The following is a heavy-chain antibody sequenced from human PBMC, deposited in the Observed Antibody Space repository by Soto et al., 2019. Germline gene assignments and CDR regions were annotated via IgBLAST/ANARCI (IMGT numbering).Heavy chain of an antibody. D-gene: IGHD4-4*01. V-gene: IGHV4-39*01. J-gene: IGHJ4*02. CDR3: ARGDKDHVNVGHSNGPGY. CDR2: IYYSGST. CDR1: GGSISSSSYY. Sequence: SETLSLTCTVSGGSISSSSYYWGWIRQPPGKGLEWIGSIYYSGSTYYNPSLKSRVTISVDTSKNQFSLKLSSVTAADTALYYCARGDKDHVNVGHSNGPGYWGQGTLVTVSS.